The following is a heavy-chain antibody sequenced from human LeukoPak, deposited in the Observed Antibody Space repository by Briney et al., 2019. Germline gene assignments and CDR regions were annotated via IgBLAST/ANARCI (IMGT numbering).Heavy chain of an antibody. Sequence: GGSLRLSCAASRFTFNSYAMSWVRQAPGKGLEWVSVIGGSNGITFYVGSVKGRFTISRDNSKDTLYLQMNSLRAEDTAVYYCARDNPRGHWFDPWGQGTLVTVSS. J-gene: IGHJ5*02. CDR2: IGGSNGIT. CDR3: ARDNPRGHWFDP. V-gene: IGHV3-23*01. D-gene: IGHD1-14*01. CDR1: RFTFNSYA.